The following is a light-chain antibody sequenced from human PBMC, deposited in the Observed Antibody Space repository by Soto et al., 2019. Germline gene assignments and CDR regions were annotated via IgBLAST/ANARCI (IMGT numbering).Light chain of an antibody. J-gene: IGKJ3*01. CDR3: QQLNSFPIP. CDR2: AAS. CDR1: HGIANF. V-gene: IGKV1-9*01. Sequence: IQLTQSPSSLSASVGDRVTISCRACHGIANFLAWYQQKPWKAPTLLIYAASTLQIGVPSRFSGSGSGTDFTLTISSLQPEDFATYYCQQLNSFPIPFGPGTKVDIK.